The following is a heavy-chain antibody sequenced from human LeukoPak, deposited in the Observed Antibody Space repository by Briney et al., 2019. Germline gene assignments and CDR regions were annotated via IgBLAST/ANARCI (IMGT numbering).Heavy chain of an antibody. CDR2: IKSKTDGGTT. J-gene: IGHJ4*02. D-gene: IGHD3-22*01. Sequence: GGSLRLSCAASGFTFSNAWMSWVRQAPGKGLEWVGRIKSKTDGGTTDYAAPVKGRFTISRDDSKNTLYLQMNSLKTEDTAVYYCTTVVYYDSSGYYPYFDYWGQGTLVTVSS. CDR1: GFTFSNAW. V-gene: IGHV3-15*01. CDR3: TTVVYYDSSGYYPYFDY.